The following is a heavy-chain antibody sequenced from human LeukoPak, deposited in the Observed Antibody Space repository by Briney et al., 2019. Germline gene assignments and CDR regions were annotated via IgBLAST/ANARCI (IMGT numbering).Heavy chain of an antibody. CDR2: ISGSGGST. Sequence: PGGSLRLSCAASGFTFSSYAMSWVRQAPGKALEWVSAISGSGGSTYYADSVKGRFTISRDNSKNTLYLQMNSLRAEDTAVYYCAKFIRLDYYYYGMDVWGQGTTVTVSS. CDR3: AKFIRLDYYYYGMDV. J-gene: IGHJ6*02. V-gene: IGHV3-23*01. CDR1: GFTFSSYA. D-gene: IGHD6-19*01.